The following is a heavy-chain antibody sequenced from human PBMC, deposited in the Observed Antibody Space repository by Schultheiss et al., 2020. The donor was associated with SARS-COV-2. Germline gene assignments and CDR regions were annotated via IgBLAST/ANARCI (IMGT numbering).Heavy chain of an antibody. CDR1: GFTFSSYA. CDR2: ISGSGGST. J-gene: IGHJ4*02. D-gene: IGHD3-3*01. CDR3: ATSPTYYDFWSGFDY. Sequence: GGSLRLSCAASGFTFSSYAMSWVRQAPGKGLEWVSAISGSGGSTYYADSVKGRFTISRDNSKNTLYLQMNSLRAEDTAVYYCATSPTYYDFWSGFDYWGQGTLVTVSS. V-gene: IGHV3-23*01.